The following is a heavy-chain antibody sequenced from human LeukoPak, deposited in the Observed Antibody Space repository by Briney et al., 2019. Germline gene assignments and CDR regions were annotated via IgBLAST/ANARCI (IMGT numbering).Heavy chain of an antibody. CDR3: AKDLWSGGSCCDAFDI. V-gene: IGHV3-23*01. J-gene: IGHJ3*02. Sequence: GASLRLSCAASGFTFSSYAMSWVRQAPGKGLGWVSGISGSGGSTYYADAVKGRFTISRDNSKNTLYLQMNSLRVEDTAVYYCAKDLWSGGSCCDAFDIWGQGTMVTVSS. CDR1: GFTFSSYA. D-gene: IGHD2-15*01. CDR2: ISGSGGST.